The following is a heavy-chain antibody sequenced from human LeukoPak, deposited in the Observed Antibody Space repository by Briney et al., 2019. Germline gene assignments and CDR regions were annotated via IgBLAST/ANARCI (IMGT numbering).Heavy chain of an antibody. J-gene: IGHJ4*02. V-gene: IGHV1-2*06. Sequence: ASVKVSCKASGYTFTGYYMHWVRQAPGQGLEWMGRINPNSGGTNYAQKFQGRVTMTRDTSISTAYMELSRLRSDDPAVYYCARAATNIVGATHFDYWGQGTLVTVSS. CDR1: GYTFTGYY. CDR2: INPNSGGT. D-gene: IGHD1-26*01. CDR3: ARAATNIVGATHFDY.